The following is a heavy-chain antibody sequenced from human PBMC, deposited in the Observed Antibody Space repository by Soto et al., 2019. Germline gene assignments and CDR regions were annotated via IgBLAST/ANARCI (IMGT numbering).Heavy chain of an antibody. CDR3: AKEGEYSGSPIFDY. CDR1: GFTFSSYG. J-gene: IGHJ4*02. CDR2: ISYDGSNK. Sequence: QVQLVEAGGGVVQPGRSLRLSCAASGFTFSSYGMHWVRQAPGKGLEWVAVISYDGSNKYYADSVKGRFTISRDNSKNTLYLQMNSLRAEDTPVYYCAKEGEYSGSPIFDYWGQGTLVTVSS. D-gene: IGHD1-26*01. V-gene: IGHV3-30*18.